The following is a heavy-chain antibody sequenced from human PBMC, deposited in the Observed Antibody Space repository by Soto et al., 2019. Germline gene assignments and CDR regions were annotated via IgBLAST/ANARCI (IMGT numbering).Heavy chain of an antibody. Sequence: SETLSLTCTVSRASIYTYSWTWIRQPAGKGLQWIGHIYSSGSANYSPSLKSRVSMSVDSSKNQISLKLSSVTAADTAVYYCATIVGANDYWGQGILGTVSS. CDR3: ATIVGANDY. CDR1: RASIYTYS. CDR2: IYSSGSA. D-gene: IGHD1-26*01. J-gene: IGHJ4*02. V-gene: IGHV4-4*07.